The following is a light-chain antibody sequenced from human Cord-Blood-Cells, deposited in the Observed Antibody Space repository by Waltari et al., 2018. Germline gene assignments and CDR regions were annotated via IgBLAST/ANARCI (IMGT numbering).Light chain of an antibody. CDR1: SRDVGGYNY. CDR3: CSYAGSYTYV. V-gene: IGLV2-11*01. J-gene: IGLJ1*01. Sequence: QSALPQPRSVSGSPGQSVTIPCTGTSRDVGGYNYVSWYQQHPGKAPKLMIYDVSKRPSGVPDRFSGSKSGNTASLTISGLQAEDEADYYCCSYAGSYTYVFGTGTKVTVL. CDR2: DVS.